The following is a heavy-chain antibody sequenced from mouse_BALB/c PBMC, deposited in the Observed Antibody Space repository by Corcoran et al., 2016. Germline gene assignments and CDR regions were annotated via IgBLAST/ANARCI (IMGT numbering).Heavy chain of an antibody. CDR2: INTYTGEP. J-gene: IGHJ4*01. CDR3: AGGPYYYSMDY. V-gene: IGHV9-1*02. Sequence: QIQLVQSGPELKKPGETVKISCKASGYTFTHYGMNWVKQAPGKGLKWMGWINTYTGEPTYADDFKGRFAFSLETSASTAYLQINNLKNEDMATYFCAGGPYYYSMDYWGQGTSVTVSS. D-gene: IGHD3-3*01. CDR1: GYTFTHYG.